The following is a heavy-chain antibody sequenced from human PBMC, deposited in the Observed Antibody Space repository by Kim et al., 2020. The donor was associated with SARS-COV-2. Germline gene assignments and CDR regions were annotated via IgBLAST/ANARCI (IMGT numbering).Heavy chain of an antibody. J-gene: IGHJ6*02. CDR3: ARGGYSSGRDYYYYGMDV. V-gene: IGHV1-3*01. Sequence: QGRVTITRDTSASTAYMELSSLRSEDTAVYYCARGGYSSGRDYYYYGMDVWGQGTTVTVSS. D-gene: IGHD6-19*01.